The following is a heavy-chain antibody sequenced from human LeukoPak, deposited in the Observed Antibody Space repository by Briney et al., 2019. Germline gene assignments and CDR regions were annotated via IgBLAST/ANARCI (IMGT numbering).Heavy chain of an antibody. D-gene: IGHD3-10*01. CDR3: SGRYGPGPV. CDR2: ILPVGRDT. V-gene: IGHV1-2*02. CDR1: GVTFAAHH. J-gene: IGHJ4*02. Sequence: GASVTVSCTASGVTFAAHHIHWVRQAPGQGLEWMGWILPVGRDTKYSQKFQDRMTLTTDTSTNTAFMELSRLKPDDTAVYVCSGRYGPGPVWGQGTLISASP.